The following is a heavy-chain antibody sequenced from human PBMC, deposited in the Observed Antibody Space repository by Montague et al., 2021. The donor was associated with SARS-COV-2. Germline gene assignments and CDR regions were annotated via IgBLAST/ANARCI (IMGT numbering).Heavy chain of an antibody. Sequence: SETLSLTCTVPGGSISSSYWSWIRLPPRNGLEWFGYIYYSGSTNYNPSLKSRVTISVDTSKNQFSLKLSSVTAADTAVYYCARGVSYYDFWSGYDYGMDVWGQGTTVTVSS. CDR3: ARGVSYYDFWSGYDYGMDV. D-gene: IGHD3-3*01. J-gene: IGHJ6*02. CDR1: GGSISSSY. V-gene: IGHV4-59*01. CDR2: IYYSGST.